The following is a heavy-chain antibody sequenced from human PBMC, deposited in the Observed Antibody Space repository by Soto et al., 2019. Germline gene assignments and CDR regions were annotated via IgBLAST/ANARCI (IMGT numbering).Heavy chain of an antibody. J-gene: IGHJ5*02. D-gene: IGHD2-2*01. V-gene: IGHV1-3*01. Sequence: ASVKVSCKASGYTFTSYAMHWVRQAPGQGLEWMGWINAGNGNTKYSQKFQGRVTITRDTSASTAYMELSSLRSEDTAVYYCARDSDSLYAVPAAPVWFEPWGQGTLVTVSS. CDR2: INAGNGNT. CDR1: GYTFTSYA. CDR3: ARDSDSLYAVPAAPVWFEP.